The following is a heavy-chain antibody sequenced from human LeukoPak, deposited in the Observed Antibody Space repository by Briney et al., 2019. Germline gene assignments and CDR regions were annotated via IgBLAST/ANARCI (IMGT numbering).Heavy chain of an antibody. J-gene: IGHJ5*02. D-gene: IGHD6-13*01. Sequence: GGSLRLSCAASGFTFSTYAMSWVRQAPGKGPEWVSAISGSGGSTYYADSVKGRFTISRDNSKNTLYLQMNSLRAEDTAVYYCAKDAGSSWYEWFDPWGQGTLVTVSS. V-gene: IGHV3-23*01. CDR3: AKDAGSSWYEWFDP. CDR2: ISGSGGST. CDR1: GFTFSTYA.